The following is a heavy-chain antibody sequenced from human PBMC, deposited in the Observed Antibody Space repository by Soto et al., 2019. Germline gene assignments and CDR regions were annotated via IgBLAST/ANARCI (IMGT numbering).Heavy chain of an antibody. V-gene: IGHV1-2*02. CDR3: AGGGSSSPRYCDWLSPSGWFGP. Sequence: ASVKVSCKASGYTFTGYYMHWVRQAPGQGLEWMGWINPNSGGTNYAQKFQGRVTMTRVTSISTAYMELSRLRSDGTAVYYCAGGGSSSPRYCDWLSPSGWFGPWGQGTLVTVS. J-gene: IGHJ5*02. CDR2: INPNSGGT. CDR1: GYTFTGYY. D-gene: IGHD3-9*01.